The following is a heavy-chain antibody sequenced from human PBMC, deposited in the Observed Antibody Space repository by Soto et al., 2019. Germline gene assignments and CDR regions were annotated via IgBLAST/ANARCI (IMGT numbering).Heavy chain of an antibody. CDR3: ARDLTYCGGDCYSGFDP. J-gene: IGHJ5*02. V-gene: IGHV4-31*03. Sequence: SETLSLTCTVSGGSISSGGYYWSWIRQHPGKGLEWIGYIYYSGSTYYNPSLKSRVTISVDTSKNQFSLKLSSVTAADTAVYYCARDLTYCGGDCYSGFDPWGQGTLVTSPQ. CDR1: GGSISSGGYY. CDR2: IYYSGST. D-gene: IGHD2-21*02.